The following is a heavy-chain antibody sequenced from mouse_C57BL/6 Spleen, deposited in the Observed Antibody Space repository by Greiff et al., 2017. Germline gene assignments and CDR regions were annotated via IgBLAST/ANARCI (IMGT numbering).Heavy chain of an antibody. CDR2: IDPSDSYT. V-gene: IGHV1-69*01. CDR1: GYTFTSYW. CDR3: ARDGSSGFAY. Sequence: VQLQQPGAELVMPGASVKLSCKASGYTFTSYWMHWVKQRPGQGLEWIGEIDPSDSYTNYNQKFKGKSTLTVDKSSSTAYMQLSRLTSEDSAVYYGARDGSSGFAYWGQGTLVTVSA. J-gene: IGHJ3*01. D-gene: IGHD1-1*01.